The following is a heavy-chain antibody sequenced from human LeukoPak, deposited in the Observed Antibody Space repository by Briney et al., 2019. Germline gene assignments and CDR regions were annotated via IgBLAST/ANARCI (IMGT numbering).Heavy chain of an antibody. Sequence: GGSLRLSCAASGFTFSSYAMSWVRQAPGKGLEWVSAISGSGDTTYYADSVKGRFTISRDNSKNTLYLQMNSLRAEDTALYYCAKLSQLLQWFQNWGQGTLVTVSS. CDR1: GFTFSSYA. CDR3: AKLSQLLQWFQN. D-gene: IGHD3-3*01. V-gene: IGHV3-23*01. CDR2: ISGSGDTT. J-gene: IGHJ4*02.